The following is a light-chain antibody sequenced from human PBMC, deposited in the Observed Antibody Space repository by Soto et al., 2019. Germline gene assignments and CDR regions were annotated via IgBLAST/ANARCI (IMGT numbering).Light chain of an antibody. V-gene: IGLV2-23*03. CDR1: SSDVGSYNL. Sequence: QPALTQPASVSGSPGQSITISCTGTSSDVGSYNLVSWYQQHPGKAPKLMIYEGSKRPSGVSNRFSGSKSGNTASLTISGLQAEDEADYYCCSYAGSSTFHVVFGGGTKLTVL. CDR3: CSYAGSSTFHVV. CDR2: EGS. J-gene: IGLJ2*01.